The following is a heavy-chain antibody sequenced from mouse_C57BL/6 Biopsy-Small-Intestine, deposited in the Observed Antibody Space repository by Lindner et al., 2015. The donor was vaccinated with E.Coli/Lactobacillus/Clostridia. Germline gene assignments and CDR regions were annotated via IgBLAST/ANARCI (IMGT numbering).Heavy chain of an antibody. CDR3: AEYDYDAGVFDY. CDR2: VFPGDGDT. V-gene: IGHV1-82*01. CDR1: GYAFSNSW. D-gene: IGHD2-4*01. J-gene: IGHJ2*01. Sequence: VQLQESGPELVKPGASVKISCKASGYAFSNSWMNWVKQRPGKGLEWIGRVFPGDGDTNYNGKFKGKAILTADKSSSTAYMQLSSLTSEDSAVYFCAEYDYDAGVFDYWGQGTTLTVSS.